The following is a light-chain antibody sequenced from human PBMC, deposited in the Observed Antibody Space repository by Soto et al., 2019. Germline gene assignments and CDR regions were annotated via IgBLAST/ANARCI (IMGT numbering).Light chain of an antibody. CDR3: CSYAGSSTFWV. V-gene: IGLV2-23*02. J-gene: IGLJ3*02. CDR1: SSDVGSYNL. Sequence: QSALTQPASVSGSPGQSITISCTGTSSDVGSYNLVSWYQQHPRKAPKVMIYEVTKRPSGVSNRFSGSKSGNTASLTISGLQAEDEADYYCCSYAGSSTFWVFGGGTKLTVL. CDR2: EVT.